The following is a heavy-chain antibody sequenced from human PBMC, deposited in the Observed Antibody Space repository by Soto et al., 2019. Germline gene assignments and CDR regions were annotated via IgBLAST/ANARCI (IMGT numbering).Heavy chain of an antibody. CDR3: ARGPNYGSGIFDY. CDR1: GGSFSGYY. CDR2: INHSGST. V-gene: IGHV4-34*01. Sequence: QVQLQQWGAGLLKPSETLSLTCAVYGGSFSGYYWSWIRQPPGKGLEWIGEINHSGSTNYNPSLKSRVTISVDTSKNQFSLKLSSVTAADTAVYYCARGPNYGSGIFDYWGQGTLVTVSP. J-gene: IGHJ4*02. D-gene: IGHD3-10*01.